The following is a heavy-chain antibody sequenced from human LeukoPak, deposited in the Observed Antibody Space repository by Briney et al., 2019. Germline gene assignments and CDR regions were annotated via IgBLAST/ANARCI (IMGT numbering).Heavy chain of an antibody. J-gene: IGHJ4*02. CDR1: GDLVSSYSAA. CDR2: SYYDSQWYN. Sequence: SQTLSLTCVISGDLVSSYSAAWNWIRKSPSRGLEWLGRSYYDSQWYNDYAVSVKSRITINPDTSKNQFSLQLNSVTPEDTAVYYCARNYYGSGSYYVFVSWGQGTLVTVSS. CDR3: ARNYYGSGSYYVFVS. V-gene: IGHV6-1*01. D-gene: IGHD3-10*01.